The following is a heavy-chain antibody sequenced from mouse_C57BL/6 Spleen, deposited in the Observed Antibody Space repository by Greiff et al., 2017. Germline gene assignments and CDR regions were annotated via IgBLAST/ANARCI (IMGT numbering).Heavy chain of an antibody. Sequence: QVQLQQPGAELVMPGASVKLSCKASGYTFTSYWMHWVKPRPGQGLEWIGEIDPSDSYTNYNQKFKGKSTLTVDKSSSTAYMQLSSLTSEDSAVYYCARKGAITTVPYYFDYWGQGTTRTVSS. CDR2: IDPSDSYT. V-gene: IGHV1-69*01. J-gene: IGHJ2*01. D-gene: IGHD1-1*01. CDR1: GYTFTSYW. CDR3: ARKGAITTVPYYFDY.